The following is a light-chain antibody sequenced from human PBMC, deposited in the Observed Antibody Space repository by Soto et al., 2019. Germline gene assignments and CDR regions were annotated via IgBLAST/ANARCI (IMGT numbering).Light chain of an antibody. CDR3: QQSYSTPRGT. CDR2: GAS. J-gene: IGKJ1*01. V-gene: IGKV3-11*01. Sequence: EIVLTQSPASLSLSPGERATLSCRASQSVSSHLAWFQQRPGQAPRLLIYGASNRATGIPARFGGSGSGTDFTLTISSLQPEDFATYFCQQSYSTPRGTFGQGTKVEIK. CDR1: QSVSSH.